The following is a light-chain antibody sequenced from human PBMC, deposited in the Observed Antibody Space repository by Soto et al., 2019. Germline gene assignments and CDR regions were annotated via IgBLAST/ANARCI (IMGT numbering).Light chain of an antibody. CDR1: QSVSSN. CDR2: GAS. V-gene: IGKV3-15*01. CDR3: QQYDEWPPSYT. Sequence: ERVMTQSPATLSVSPGERVTLSCRASQSVSSNLAWFQQKPGQAPRLLIYGASTRPTGIPVRISGSGSGTEFTLTISSLQSEDFALYYCQQYDEWPPSYTFGQGTKLEIK. J-gene: IGKJ2*01.